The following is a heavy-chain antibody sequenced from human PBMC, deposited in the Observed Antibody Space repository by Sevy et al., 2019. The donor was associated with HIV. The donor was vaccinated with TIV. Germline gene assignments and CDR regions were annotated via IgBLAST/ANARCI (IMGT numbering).Heavy chain of an antibody. J-gene: IGHJ4*02. Sequence: GGSLRLSCAASGFTFSSYAMSCVRQAPGKGLEWVSVISGSGGNTYYADSVKGRFTISRDNSKNRLYLQMNSLRAEDTAVYYCAKDRRYGDIGLFDYWGQGTLVTVSS. CDR1: GFTFSSYA. CDR3: AKDRRYGDIGLFDY. D-gene: IGHD4-17*01. CDR2: ISGSGGNT. V-gene: IGHV3-23*01.